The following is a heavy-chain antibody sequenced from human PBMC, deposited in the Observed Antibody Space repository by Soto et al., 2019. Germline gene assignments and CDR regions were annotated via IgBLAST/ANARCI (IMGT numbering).Heavy chain of an antibody. Sequence: QVQLQESGPGLVKPSETLSLTCTVSGGSISSYYWSWIRQPPGKGLEWIGYIYYSGRTNYNPALKSRVAISVDASKNQFSLKLSSVTAADTAVYYCARGYCSSTSCYIWDNWFDPWGQGTLVNVSS. J-gene: IGHJ5*02. D-gene: IGHD2-2*02. CDR3: ARGYCSSTSCYIWDNWFDP. CDR1: GGSISSYY. CDR2: IYYSGRT. V-gene: IGHV4-59*01.